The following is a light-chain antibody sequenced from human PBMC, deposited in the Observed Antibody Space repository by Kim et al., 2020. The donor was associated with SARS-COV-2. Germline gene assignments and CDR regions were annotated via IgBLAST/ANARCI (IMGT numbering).Light chain of an antibody. Sequence: VTISCTGSSSNIGAGYDVHWYQQLPGTAPKLLIYGNSNRPSGVPDRFSGAKSGTSASLAITGLQAEDEADYYCQSYDSSLSGSYVFGTGTKVTVL. CDR1: SSNIGAGYD. CDR3: QSYDSSLSGSYV. J-gene: IGLJ1*01. CDR2: GNS. V-gene: IGLV1-40*01.